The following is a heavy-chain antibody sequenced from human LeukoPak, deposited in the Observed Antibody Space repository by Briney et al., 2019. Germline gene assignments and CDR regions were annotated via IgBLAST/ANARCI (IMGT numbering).Heavy chain of an antibody. V-gene: IGHV3-66*01. J-gene: IGHJ4*02. CDR2: IYSGGST. Sequence: PGGSLRLSCAASGFTVSSNYMSWVRQAPGKGLEWVSVIYSGGSTYYADSVKGRFTISRDNSKNTLYLQMNSLRAEDTAVYYCARDGYYDSSGTGGFKYWGQGTLVTVSS. CDR3: ARDGYYDSSGTGGFKY. CDR1: GFTVSSNY. D-gene: IGHD3-22*01.